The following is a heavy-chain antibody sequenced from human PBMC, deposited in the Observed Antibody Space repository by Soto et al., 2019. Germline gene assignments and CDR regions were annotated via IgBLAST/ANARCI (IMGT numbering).Heavy chain of an antibody. CDR3: ARGGLSGYYL. J-gene: IGHJ4*02. D-gene: IGHD3-3*01. Sequence: GGSMRLSCAASGVTFSSYWMHWVRQAPGKGLVWVSRINTDGSNTNYADSVKGRFTISRDNAKNTLYLQMNSLRAEDTAVYYCARGGLSGYYLWGQGALVTVSS. CDR2: INTDGSNT. V-gene: IGHV3-74*01. CDR1: GVTFSSYW.